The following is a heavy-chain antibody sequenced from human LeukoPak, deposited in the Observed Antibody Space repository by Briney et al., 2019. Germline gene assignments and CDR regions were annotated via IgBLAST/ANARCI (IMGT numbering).Heavy chain of an antibody. CDR1: GGSISSYY. Sequence: KTSETLSLTCTVSGGSISSYYWSWIRQPPGKGLEWIGYTYYSGSTNYNPSLKSRVTISVDTSKNQFSLKLSSVTAADTAVYYCAGTYYYDSSGYYHYSLWGQGTLVTVSS. CDR3: AGTYYYDSSGYYHYSL. D-gene: IGHD3-22*01. CDR2: TYYSGST. J-gene: IGHJ4*02. V-gene: IGHV4-59*01.